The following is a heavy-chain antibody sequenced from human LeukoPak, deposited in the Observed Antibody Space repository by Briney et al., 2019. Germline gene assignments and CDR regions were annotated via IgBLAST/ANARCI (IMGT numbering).Heavy chain of an antibody. CDR1: GYTFTSYG. CDR3: AREGPVVVVAATAPGAFDI. D-gene: IGHD2-15*01. J-gene: IGHJ3*02. CDR2: ISAYNGNT. V-gene: IGHV1-18*01. Sequence: ASVKVSCKASGYTFTSYGISWVRQAPGQGLEWMGWISAYNGNTNYAQKLQGRVTMTTDTSTSTAYMELRSLRSDDTAVYYCAREGPVVVVAATAPGAFDIWGQGTMVTASS.